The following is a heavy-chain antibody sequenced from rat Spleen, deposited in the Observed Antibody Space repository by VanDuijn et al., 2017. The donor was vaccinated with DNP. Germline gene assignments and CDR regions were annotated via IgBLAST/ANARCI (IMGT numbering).Heavy chain of an antibody. CDR2: ISYAGSST. Sequence: EVQLVESGGGLVQPGGSMKLSCAASGFTFSDYNMAWVRLTPKKGLEWVATISYAGSSTYYRDSVKGRFTVSRDNAKSTLYLQMDSLRSEDTATYYCTRYYGFNSYFFDFWGQGVMVTLSS. V-gene: IGHV5-7*01. J-gene: IGHJ2*01. CDR1: GFTFSDYN. D-gene: IGHD1-6*01. CDR3: TRYYGFNSYFFDF.